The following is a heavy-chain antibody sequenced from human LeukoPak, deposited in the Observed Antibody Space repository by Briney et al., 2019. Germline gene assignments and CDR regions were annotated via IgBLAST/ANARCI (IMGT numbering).Heavy chain of an antibody. CDR2: INNDGRSI. J-gene: IGHJ4*02. V-gene: IGHV3-74*03. CDR1: GFPFDKYR. CDR3: ARDWGSESYRNAYFDF. D-gene: IGHD3-10*01. Sequence: GGALRLSCAASGFPFDKYRMHWVRQVPGKEPAGVSRINNDGRSISYAAFVRGRFTISRAKAKNTLYLQMNRLSVEDTAVYYCARDWGSESYRNAYFDFWGRGTLVTVSS.